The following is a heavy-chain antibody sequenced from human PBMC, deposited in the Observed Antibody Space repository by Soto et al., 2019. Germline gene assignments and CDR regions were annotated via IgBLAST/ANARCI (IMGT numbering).Heavy chain of an antibody. J-gene: IGHJ6*02. CDR2: IIPIFGTA. D-gene: IGHD2-2*01. CDR1: GGTFSSYA. V-gene: IGHV1-69*12. CDR3: ARHVPAAGYYYGRDV. Sequence: QVQLVQSGAEVKKPGSSVKVSCKASGGTFSSYAISWVRQAPGQGLEWMGGIIPIFGTANYAQKFQGRVTITADESTSTAYRGLSGLRSEDTAVYYCARHVPAAGYYYGRDVWGQGTTVTVSS.